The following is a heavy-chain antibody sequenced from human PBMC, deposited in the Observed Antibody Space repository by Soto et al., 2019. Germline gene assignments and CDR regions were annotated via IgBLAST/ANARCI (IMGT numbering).Heavy chain of an antibody. Sequence: GAAVKVSCKASGYPFTSYGINWVRQAPGQGLEWMGWISLYNGDTNYAQKLQGRVTMTTDTSTSTVYMELRSLRSDDTAMYYCARFIMVSGLLDPNYYFGMDVWGQGTPVTVSS. CDR2: ISLYNGDT. J-gene: IGHJ6*02. CDR3: ARFIMVSGLLDPNYYFGMDV. CDR1: GYPFTSYG. D-gene: IGHD3-10*01. V-gene: IGHV1-18*01.